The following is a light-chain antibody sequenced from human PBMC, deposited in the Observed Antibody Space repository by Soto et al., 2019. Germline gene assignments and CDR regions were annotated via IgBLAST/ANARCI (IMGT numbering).Light chain of an antibody. V-gene: IGKV1-5*03. CDR3: QQYSTNSA. Sequence: DIQMTQSPSTLSASEGDRVTIKCRASQSINSWLAWYQQKPGTAPKLLIYKASSLESGVPSRFSGSGSETEFTLTISSLQPDDFASYYCQQYSTNSAFGQGTKVEIK. CDR1: QSINSW. J-gene: IGKJ1*01. CDR2: KAS.